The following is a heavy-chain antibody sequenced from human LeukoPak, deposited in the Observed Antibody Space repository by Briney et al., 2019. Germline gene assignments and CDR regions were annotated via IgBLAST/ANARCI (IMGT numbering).Heavy chain of an antibody. CDR1: GFTFSSYW. J-gene: IGHJ6*02. V-gene: IGHV3-7*01. CDR2: IKQDGSEK. Sequence: GSLRLSCAASGFTFSSYWMSWVRQAPGKGLEWVANIKQDGSEKYYVDSVKGRFTISRDNAKNSLYLQMNSLRAEDTAVYYCARDPYSSGWPSYYYYGMDVWGQGTTVTVSS. D-gene: IGHD6-19*01. CDR3: ARDPYSSGWPSYYYYGMDV.